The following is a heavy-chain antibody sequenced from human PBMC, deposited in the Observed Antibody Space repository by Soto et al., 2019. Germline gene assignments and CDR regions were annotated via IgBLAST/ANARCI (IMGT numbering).Heavy chain of an antibody. V-gene: IGHV1-18*03. CDR2: ISAYNGNT. CDR3: AGDHVGGWDLMKNDAFDI. D-gene: IGHD6-19*01. J-gene: IGHJ3*02. Sequence: QVQLVQSGAEVKKPGASVKVSCKASGYTFTSYGISWVRQAPGQGLEWMGWISAYNGNTNYAQKLQGRVTMTTDTGVRTAYRELGSRRDDDMTVYYCAGDHVGGWDLMKNDAFDIWGQGTMVTDSS. CDR1: GYTFTSYG.